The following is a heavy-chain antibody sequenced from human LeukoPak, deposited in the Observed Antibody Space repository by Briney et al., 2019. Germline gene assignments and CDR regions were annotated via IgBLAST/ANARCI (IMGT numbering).Heavy chain of an antibody. Sequence: SETLSLTCTVSGGSISSSTYYWGWIRQPPGKGLEWIGSIFYSGRTYYNPSLKSRVTMSVDTSKDQFSLRLSSVNAADTAVYYCARDILATSIAAPYYWGQGTLVTVSS. CDR2: IFYSGRT. J-gene: IGHJ4*02. V-gene: IGHV4-39*07. CDR1: GGSISSSTYY. D-gene: IGHD6-13*01. CDR3: ARDILATSIAAPYY.